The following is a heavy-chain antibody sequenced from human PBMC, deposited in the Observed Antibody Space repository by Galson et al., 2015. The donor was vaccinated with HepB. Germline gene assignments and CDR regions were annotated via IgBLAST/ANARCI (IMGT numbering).Heavy chain of an antibody. CDR1: GFTFRNYG. D-gene: IGHD1/OR15-1a*01. CDR3: AKDAAGWNNNHDRNHQYYMDI. V-gene: IGHV3-33*06. CDR2: ISYAGSHK. J-gene: IGHJ6*03. Sequence: SLRLSCAASGFTFRNYGVHWVRQAPGKGLEWVASISYAGSHKSCRDSVRGRFTISKDNDKNILYLQLTALRAEDTALYFCAKDAAGWNNNHDRNHQYYMDIWGKGTTVSVS.